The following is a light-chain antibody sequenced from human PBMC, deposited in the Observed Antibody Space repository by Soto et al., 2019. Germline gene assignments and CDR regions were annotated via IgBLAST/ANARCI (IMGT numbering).Light chain of an antibody. CDR1: QSMSNY. J-gene: IGKJ1*01. CDR2: AAS. Sequence: DIQMTQSPSSLSASVGDRVTITCRASQSMSNYLNWYQQKPGKAPKLLICAASSLQSGVPSRFSGSGSGTDFTLTISSLQPEDFATYYCQQSYSTPRTFGQGTKVDIK. V-gene: IGKV1-39*01. CDR3: QQSYSTPRT.